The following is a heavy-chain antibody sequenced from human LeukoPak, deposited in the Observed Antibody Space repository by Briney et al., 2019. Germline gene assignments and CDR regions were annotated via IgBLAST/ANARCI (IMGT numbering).Heavy chain of an antibody. V-gene: IGHV3-30-3*01. D-gene: IGHD2-2*01. CDR1: GFTFSSYA. Sequence: GGSLRLSCAASGFTFSSYAMHWVRQAPGKGLEWVTVISYDGSNKYYADSVKGRFTISRDNSKNTLYLQMNSLRAEDTAVYYCARVGPKGYCSSTSCYGVAAAGPLGYWGQGTLVTVSS. CDR3: ARVGPKGYCSSTSCYGVAAAGPLGY. CDR2: ISYDGSNK. J-gene: IGHJ4*02.